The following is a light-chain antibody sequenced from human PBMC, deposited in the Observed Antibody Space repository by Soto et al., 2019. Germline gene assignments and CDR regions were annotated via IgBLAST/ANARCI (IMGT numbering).Light chain of an antibody. Sequence: DIQMTQSPSVLSASVGDGVTIACRASQSVTLWLTWYQQKPGKAPKLLLYKASTLESGVPSRFSGNGSETDFTLTISSLHPDDIGTYYCQQYNSYPYTFGQGTKLEIK. CDR1: QSVTLW. J-gene: IGKJ2*01. CDR3: QQYNSYPYT. V-gene: IGKV1-5*03. CDR2: KAS.